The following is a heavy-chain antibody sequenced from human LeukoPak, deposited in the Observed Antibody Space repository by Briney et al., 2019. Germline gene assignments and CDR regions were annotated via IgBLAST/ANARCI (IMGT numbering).Heavy chain of an antibody. D-gene: IGHD4-17*01. CDR2: ITSSGSSI. CDR3: ARFETSVTANAFDI. V-gene: IGHV3-21*01. J-gene: IGHJ3*02. CDR1: GFTFSSYS. Sequence: VGSLRLSCAASGFTFSSYSMNWVRQAPGKGLEWVSSITSSGSSIYYAHSVKGRFTISRDNAKNSLYLQMNSLRAEDTAVYYCARFETSVTANAFDIWGQGTIVSVSS.